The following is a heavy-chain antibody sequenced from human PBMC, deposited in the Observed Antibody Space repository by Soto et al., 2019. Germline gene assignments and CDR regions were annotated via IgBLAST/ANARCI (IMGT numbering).Heavy chain of an antibody. CDR2: IIPIFGTA. CDR3: AREDFWSGYYTRGYYFDY. Sequence: SVKVSCKASGGTFSSYAISWVRQAPGQGLEWMGGIIPIFGTANYAQKFQGRVTITADESTSTAYMELSSLRSEDTAVYYCAREDFWSGYYTRGYYFDYWGQGTLVTVSS. J-gene: IGHJ4*02. D-gene: IGHD3-3*01. CDR1: GGTFSSYA. V-gene: IGHV1-69*13.